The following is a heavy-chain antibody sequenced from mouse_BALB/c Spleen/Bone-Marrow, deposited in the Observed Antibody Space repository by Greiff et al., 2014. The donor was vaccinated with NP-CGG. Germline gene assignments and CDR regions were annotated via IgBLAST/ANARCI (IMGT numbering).Heavy chain of an antibody. V-gene: IGHV1S81*02. CDR3: ARERYDYDWKDY. CDR1: GYTFTSYW. D-gene: IGHD2-4*01. Sequence: VQLVESGAELVKPGASVKLSCKASGYTFTSYWMHWVKQRPGQGLEWIGEINPSNGRTNYNEKFKSKATLTVDKSSSTAYMQLSILTSEDSAVYYCARERYDYDWKDYWGQGTTPTVSS. J-gene: IGHJ2*01. CDR2: INPSNGRT.